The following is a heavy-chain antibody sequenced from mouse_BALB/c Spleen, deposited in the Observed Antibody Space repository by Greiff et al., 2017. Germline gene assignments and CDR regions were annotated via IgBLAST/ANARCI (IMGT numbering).Heavy chain of an antibody. Sequence: VQLQQSGAELVKPGASVKLSCTASGFNIKDTYMHWVKQRPEQGLEWIGRIDPANGNTKYDPTFQGKATITADTSSNTAYLQLSSLTSEDTAVYYCASVPYYAMDYWGQGTAVTVSS. CDR1: GFNIKDTY. CDR2: IDPANGNT. V-gene: IGHV14-3*02. CDR3: ASVPYYAMDY. J-gene: IGHJ4*01.